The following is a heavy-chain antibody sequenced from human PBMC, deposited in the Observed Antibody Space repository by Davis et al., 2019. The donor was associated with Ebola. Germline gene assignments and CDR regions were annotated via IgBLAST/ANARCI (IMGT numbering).Heavy chain of an antibody. Sequence: GESLKISCAASGFTFSTYWMSWVRQAPGKGLEWVANIKQDGSEKYYVDSVKGRFTVSRDNAKNSLYLQMSSLRAEDTAVYHCARDGPADGTRGRFVYWGQGTLVTVSS. D-gene: IGHD6-13*01. CDR3: ARDGPADGTRGRFVY. CDR1: GFTFSTYW. CDR2: IKQDGSEK. V-gene: IGHV3-7*01. J-gene: IGHJ4*02.